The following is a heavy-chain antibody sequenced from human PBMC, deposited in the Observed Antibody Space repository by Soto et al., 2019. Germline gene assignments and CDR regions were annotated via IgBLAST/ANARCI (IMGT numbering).Heavy chain of an antibody. CDR2: IIPIFGTA. J-gene: IGHJ4*02. CDR3: ARAVPRRKTSIQLWPRLDY. CDR1: GGTFSSYA. V-gene: IGHV1-69*13. Sequence: GASLKVSWKASGGTFSSYAISWVRQAHGQGLEWMGGIIPIFGTANYAQKFQGRVTITADESTSTAYMELSSLRSEDTAVYYCARAVPRRKTSIQLWPRLDYWGQGTLVTVSS. D-gene: IGHD5-18*01.